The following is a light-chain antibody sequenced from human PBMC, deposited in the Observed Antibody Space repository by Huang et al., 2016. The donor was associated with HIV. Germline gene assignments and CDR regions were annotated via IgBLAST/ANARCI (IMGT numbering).Light chain of an antibody. CDR3: QQYWSTPPAT. CDR2: AAS. Sequence: DIQMTQSPYSLPASVGDRVTITCRASQGISNSLAWYQQKPGKAPKLLLYAASKLESGVPSRCSGSASGTDYTLTISSLQPEDFATYYCQQYWSTPPATFGQGTKVEIK. J-gene: IGKJ1*01. CDR1: QGISNS. V-gene: IGKV1-NL1*01.